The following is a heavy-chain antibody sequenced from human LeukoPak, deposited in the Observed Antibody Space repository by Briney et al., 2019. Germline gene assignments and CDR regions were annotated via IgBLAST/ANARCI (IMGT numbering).Heavy chain of an antibody. CDR2: ISYDGSNK. J-gene: IGHJ3*02. CDR3: ARSVYYYDSSGYIGADDAFDI. V-gene: IGHV3-30-3*01. Sequence: GGSLRLSCAASGFTFSSYAMHWVRQAPGKGLEWVAVISYDGSNKYYADSVKGRFTISGDNSKNTLYLQTNSLRAEDTAVYYCARSVYYYDSSGYIGADDAFDIWGQGTMVTVSS. D-gene: IGHD3-22*01. CDR1: GFTFSSYA.